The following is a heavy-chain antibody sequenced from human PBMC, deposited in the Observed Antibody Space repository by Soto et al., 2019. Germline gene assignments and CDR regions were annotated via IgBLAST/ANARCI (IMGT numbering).Heavy chain of an antibody. D-gene: IGHD3-22*01. CDR1: GGTFSSYA. V-gene: IGHV1-69*13. J-gene: IGHJ4*02. CDR2: IIPIFGTA. Sequence: SVKVSCKASGGTFSSYAISWVRQAPGQGLEWMGGIIPIFGTANYAQKFQGRVTITADESTSTAYMELSSLRSEDTAVYYCARDNSQDDSSGYWSFDYWGQGTLVTVSS. CDR3: ARDNSQDDSSGYWSFDY.